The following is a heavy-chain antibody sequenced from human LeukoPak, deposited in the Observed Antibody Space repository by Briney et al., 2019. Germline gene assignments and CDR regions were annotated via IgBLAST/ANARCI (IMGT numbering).Heavy chain of an antibody. CDR2: INPNSGGT. D-gene: IGHD3-10*01. J-gene: IGHJ6*03. Sequence: ASVKVSCKASGYTFTGYYMHWVRQAPGQGLEWMGWINPNSGGTNYAQKFQGRVTMTRDTSISTAYMELSRLRSDDTAVCCCARMVRGVIITQYYYYMDVWGKGTTVTVSS. V-gene: IGHV1-2*02. CDR1: GYTFTGYY. CDR3: ARMVRGVIITQYYYYMDV.